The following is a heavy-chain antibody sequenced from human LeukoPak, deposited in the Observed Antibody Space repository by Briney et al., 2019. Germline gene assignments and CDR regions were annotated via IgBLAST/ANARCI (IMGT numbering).Heavy chain of an antibody. Sequence: PGGSLRLSCAASGFTFSSYSMNWVRQAPGKGLEWVSSISSSSSYIYYADSVKGRFTISRDNAKNSLYLQMNSLRAEDTAVYYCASGYCYDSSGFYGFDYWGQGTLVTVSS. J-gene: IGHJ4*02. CDR1: GFTFSSYS. CDR3: ASGYCYDSSGFYGFDY. CDR2: ISSSSSYI. D-gene: IGHD3-22*01. V-gene: IGHV3-21*01.